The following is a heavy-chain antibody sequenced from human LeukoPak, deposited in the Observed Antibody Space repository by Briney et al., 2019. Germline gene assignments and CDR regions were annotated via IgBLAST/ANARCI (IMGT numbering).Heavy chain of an antibody. J-gene: IGHJ6*03. CDR2: IRYDGSNK. V-gene: IGHV3-30*02. CDR1: GFTFSSYG. D-gene: IGHD2-15*01. CDR3: ANRYCSGGSCLPRYYYYYYMDV. Sequence: PGGSLRLSCAAPGFTFSSYGMHWVRQAPGKGLEWVAFIRYDGSNKYYADSVKGRFTISRDNSKNTLYLQMNSLRAEDTAVYYCANRYCSGGSCLPRYYYYYYMDVWGKGTTVTVSS.